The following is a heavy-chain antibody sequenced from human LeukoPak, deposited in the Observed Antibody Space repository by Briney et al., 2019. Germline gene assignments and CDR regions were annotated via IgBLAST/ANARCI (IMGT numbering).Heavy chain of an antibody. CDR1: GFTFSNAW. CDR2: IKSKTDGGTT. CDR3: TTELYCSSTSCSPSFDY. D-gene: IGHD2-2*01. Sequence: GGSLRLSCAASGFTFSNAWMSWVRQALGKGLEWVGRIKSKTDGGTTDYAAPVKGRFTISRDDSKNTLYLQMNSLKTEDTAVYYCTTELYCSSTSCSPSFDYWGQGTLVTVSS. J-gene: IGHJ4*02. V-gene: IGHV3-15*01.